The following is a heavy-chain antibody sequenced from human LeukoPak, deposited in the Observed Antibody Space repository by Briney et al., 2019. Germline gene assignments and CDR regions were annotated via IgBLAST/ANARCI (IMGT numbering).Heavy chain of an antibody. Sequence: QPGRSLRLPCTASGFTFGDYAMSWFRQAPGKGLEWVAFIRYDGSNKYYADSVKGRFTISRDNSKNTLYLQMNSLRAEDTAVYYCAKDRFAGSPFDYWGQGTLVTVSS. CDR2: IRYDGSNK. V-gene: IGHV3-30*02. CDR3: AKDRFAGSPFDY. CDR1: GFTFGDYA. D-gene: IGHD3-10*01. J-gene: IGHJ4*02.